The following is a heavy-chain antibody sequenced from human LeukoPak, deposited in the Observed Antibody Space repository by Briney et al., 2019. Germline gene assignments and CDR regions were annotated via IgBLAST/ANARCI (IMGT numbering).Heavy chain of an antibody. Sequence: GGSLRLSCAASGFTFSRYTMNWVRQAPGKGLEWVSSITSSSNDIYYADSVKGRFTISRDNAKNSLYLQMNSLRAEDTAVYYCVRDGPDYTTDFDYWGQGTLVTVSS. V-gene: IGHV3-21*01. CDR3: VRDGPDYTTDFDY. D-gene: IGHD1-26*01. CDR1: GFTFSRYT. CDR2: ITSSSNDI. J-gene: IGHJ4*02.